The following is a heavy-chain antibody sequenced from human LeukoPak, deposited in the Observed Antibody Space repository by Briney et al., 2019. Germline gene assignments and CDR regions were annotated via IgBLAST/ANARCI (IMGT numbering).Heavy chain of an antibody. D-gene: IGHD3-10*01. CDR2: ISAYNGNT. Sequence: ASVKVSCKASGYTFTSYGISWVRQAPGQGLEWMGWISAYNGNTNYAQKLQGRVTMTTDTSTSTAYMELRSLRSDDTAVYYCARRYYYGSGIYYFGMDVWGQGTTVTVSS. CDR1: GYTFTSYG. CDR3: ARRYYYGSGIYYFGMDV. V-gene: IGHV1-18*01. J-gene: IGHJ6*02.